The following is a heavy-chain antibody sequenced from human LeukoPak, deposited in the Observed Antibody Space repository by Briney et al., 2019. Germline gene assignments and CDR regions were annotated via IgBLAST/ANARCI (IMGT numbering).Heavy chain of an antibody. Sequence: ASVKVSCKASGGTFSSYAISWVRQAPGQGLGWMGRIIPIFGTANYAQKFQGRVTITTDESTGTAYMELSSLRSEDTAVYYCASNFRGHDAFDIWGQGTMVTVSS. V-gene: IGHV1-69*05. J-gene: IGHJ3*02. D-gene: IGHD3-3*01. CDR2: IIPIFGTA. CDR1: GGTFSSYA. CDR3: ASNFRGHDAFDI.